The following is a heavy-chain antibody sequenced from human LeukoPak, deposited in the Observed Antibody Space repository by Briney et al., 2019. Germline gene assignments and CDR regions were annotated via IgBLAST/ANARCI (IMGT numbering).Heavy chain of an antibody. J-gene: IGHJ3*02. Sequence: GGSLRLSCAASGFTFSSYAMSWVRQAPGKGLEWVAVIWSNGINRYYAESVKGQFTISRDNSKNTLSLQMSSLRADDTAVYYCARERAPFDGFDIWGQGVMVTVSS. V-gene: IGHV3-33*08. CDR2: IWSNGINR. CDR3: ARERAPFDGFDI. CDR1: GFTFSSYA.